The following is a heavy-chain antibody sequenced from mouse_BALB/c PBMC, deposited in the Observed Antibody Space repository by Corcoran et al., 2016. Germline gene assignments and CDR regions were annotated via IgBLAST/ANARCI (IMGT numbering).Heavy chain of an antibody. CDR3: ANYYGSPWVAY. D-gene: IGHD1-1*01. CDR1: GYSITSGYY. V-gene: IGHV3-6*02. CDR2: ISYDGSN. J-gene: IGHJ3*01. Sequence: DVQLQESGPGLVKPSQSLSLTCSVTGYSITSGYYWNWIRQFPGNKLEWMGYISYDGSNNYNPSLKNRISITRDTSKNQFFLKLNSVTTEDTATYYCANYYGSPWVAYWGQGTLVTVSA.